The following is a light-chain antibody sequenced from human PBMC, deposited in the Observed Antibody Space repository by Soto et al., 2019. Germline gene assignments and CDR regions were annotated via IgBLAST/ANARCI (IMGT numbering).Light chain of an antibody. J-gene: IGKJ1*01. Sequence: DIQMTQSPSTVSASVGDRISITCRASQSIGKWVAWYQQKPGKAPKLLISYASTLESGVPSRFSASGSGTEFTLTIASLQPDDFATYYCQKYTSYSQTFGQGTRWKSN. CDR2: YAS. CDR3: QKYTSYSQT. CDR1: QSIGKW. V-gene: IGKV1-5*01.